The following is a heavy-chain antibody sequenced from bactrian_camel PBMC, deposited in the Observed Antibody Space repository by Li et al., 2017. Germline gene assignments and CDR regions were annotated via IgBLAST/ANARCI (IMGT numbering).Heavy chain of an antibody. CDR2: IFDRT. D-gene: IGHD6*01. J-gene: IGHJ4*01. CDR1: GLTSSGYC. V-gene: IGHV3S1*01. Sequence: HVHLAESGGGSVQAGGVLTPSCATPGLTSSGYCMGWFRQAPGKEREGVAAIFDRTYYTDSVKGRFTISEDDAKKTPFLRMSNLKVEDTDMYYCAASTCRPWSGESWLTLTGYDYGGQGTQVTVS. CDR3: AASTCRPWSGESWLTLTGYDY.